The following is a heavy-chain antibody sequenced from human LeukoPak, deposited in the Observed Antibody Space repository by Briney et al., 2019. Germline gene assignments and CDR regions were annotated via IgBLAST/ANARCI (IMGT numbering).Heavy chain of an antibody. CDR3: ARSTGYSTTWELDS. CDR1: GGSISSGSYY. D-gene: IGHD6-13*01. CDR2: VYTSGST. V-gene: IGHV4-61*02. Sequence: SETLSLTCTVSGGSISSGSYYWSWIRQPAGKGLEWSGRVYTSGSTSYNPSLKSRVTISVDTSKNQFSLKLSSVTAADTAVYYCARSTGYSTTWELDSWGQGILVTVSS. J-gene: IGHJ4*02.